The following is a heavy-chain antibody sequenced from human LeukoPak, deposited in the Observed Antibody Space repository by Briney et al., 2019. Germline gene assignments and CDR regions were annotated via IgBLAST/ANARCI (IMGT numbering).Heavy chain of an antibody. V-gene: IGHV1-8*01. Sequence: ASVKVSCKASGYTFTSYDINWVRQATGQGLEWMGWMNPNSGNTGYAQKFQGRVTMTRNTSISTAYMELSSLRSEGTAVYYCARGSLFHYDILTGYYPWGQGTLVTVSS. CDR1: GYTFTSYD. CDR3: ARGSLFHYDILTGYYP. D-gene: IGHD3-9*01. J-gene: IGHJ5*02. CDR2: MNPNSGNT.